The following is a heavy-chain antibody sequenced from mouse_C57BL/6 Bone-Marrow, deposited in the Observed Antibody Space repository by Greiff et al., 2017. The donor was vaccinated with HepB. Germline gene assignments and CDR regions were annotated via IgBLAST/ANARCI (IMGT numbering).Heavy chain of an antibody. D-gene: IGHD2-1*01. CDR1: GFNIKNTY. Sequence: VQLQQSVAELVRPGASVKLSCTASGFNIKNTYMHWVKQRPEQGLEWIGRIDPANGNTKYAPKFQGTATITADTSSNTAYLQLSSLTAEDTAISYSAIAGSYYVNSGNCGQGTTLTVSS. V-gene: IGHV14-3*01. CDR3: AIAGSYYVNSGN. J-gene: IGHJ2*01. CDR2: IDPANGNT.